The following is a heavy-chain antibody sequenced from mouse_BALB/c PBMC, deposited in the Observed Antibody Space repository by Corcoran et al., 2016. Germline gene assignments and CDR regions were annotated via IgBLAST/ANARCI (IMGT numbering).Heavy chain of an antibody. CDR1: GYTFTDYN. J-gene: IGHJ1*01. CDR3: AKSRSWYFDV. CDR2: IYPYSGGT. V-gene: IGHV1S29*02. Sequence: EVQLQQSGPELVKPGASVKISCKASGYTFTDYNMHWVKQSHGKSLEWIGYIYPYSGGTGYNQKFKSKATLTVDNSSTTAYMELRSLTSEDSAFSYCAKSRSWYFDVWGAGTTVTVSS.